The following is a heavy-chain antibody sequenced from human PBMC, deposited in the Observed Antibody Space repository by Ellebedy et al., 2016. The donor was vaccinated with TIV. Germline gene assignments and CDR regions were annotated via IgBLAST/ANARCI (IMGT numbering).Heavy chain of an antibody. CDR1: GYTFNRYG. V-gene: IGHV1-18*01. J-gene: IGHJ6*02. Sequence: AASVKVSCKASGYTFNRYGINWVRQAPGQGLEWMGWISCYSGKTEYSQKFQGRVTMTTETSTTTGYMELRSLTSDDTAIYYCARDRFIVPGTRAYYGMDVWGQGTTVTVS. D-gene: IGHD1-26*01. CDR2: ISCYSGKT. CDR3: ARDRFIVPGTRAYYGMDV.